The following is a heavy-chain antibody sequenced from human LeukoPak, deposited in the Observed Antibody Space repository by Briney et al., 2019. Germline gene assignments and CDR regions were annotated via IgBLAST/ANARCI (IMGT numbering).Heavy chain of an antibody. CDR1: GYTLTELS. Sequence: ASVKVSCKVSGYTLTELSMHWVRQAPGKGLEWMGGFDPEDGETIYAQKFQGRVTMTEDTSTSTAYMELRSLRSDDTAVYYCARDLSYYDSSGGVWGQGTLVTVSS. CDR3: ARDLSYYDSSGGV. D-gene: IGHD3-22*01. V-gene: IGHV1-24*01. J-gene: IGHJ4*02. CDR2: FDPEDGET.